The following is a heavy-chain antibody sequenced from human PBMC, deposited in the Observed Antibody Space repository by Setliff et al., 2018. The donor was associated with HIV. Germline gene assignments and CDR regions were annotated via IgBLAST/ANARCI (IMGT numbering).Heavy chain of an antibody. D-gene: IGHD5-12*01. CDR3: ARVVGYSGYDFGYMDV. J-gene: IGHJ6*03. Sequence: LRLSCAASGFTFSSYSMNWVSQAPGKGLECVTSISSSNSYIYYADSAKGRFTVSRDNAKNSLYLQMNSLRAEYTAVYYCARVVGYSGYDFGYMDVWGKGTTVTVSS. CDR1: GFTFSSYS. CDR2: ISSSNSYI. V-gene: IGHV3-21*01.